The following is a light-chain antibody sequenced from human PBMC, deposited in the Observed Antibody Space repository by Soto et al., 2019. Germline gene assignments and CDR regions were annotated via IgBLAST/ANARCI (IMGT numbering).Light chain of an antibody. CDR3: QQSYRAPWT. CDR1: QNIDNY. V-gene: IGKV1-39*01. J-gene: IGKJ1*01. CDR2: ASS. Sequence: DIQMTQSPSSLSASVGDRVTITCRASQNIDNYLNWYQQKPGQRPKLLIYASSILQSGVPATFSGSGSGTDFTLTISSLHPEEFATFYCQQSYRAPWTFGQGSKVEIK.